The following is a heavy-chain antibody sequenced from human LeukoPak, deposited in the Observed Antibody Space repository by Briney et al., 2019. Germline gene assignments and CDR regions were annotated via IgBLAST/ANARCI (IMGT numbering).Heavy chain of an antibody. V-gene: IGHV4-59*11. J-gene: IGHJ5*02. Sequence: PSETLSLTCTVSGDSISSHYWSWIRQPPGKGLEWIGYIYYSGSTNYNPSLKSRVTISVETSKNQFSLKMSSVTAADTAVYYCAREYCSSTSCYGPHNWFDPWGQGTLVTISS. CDR3: AREYCSSTSCYGPHNWFDP. D-gene: IGHD2-2*01. CDR1: GDSISSHY. CDR2: IYYSGST.